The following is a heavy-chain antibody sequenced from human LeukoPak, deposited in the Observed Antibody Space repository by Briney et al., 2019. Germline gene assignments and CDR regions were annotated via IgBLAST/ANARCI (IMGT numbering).Heavy chain of an antibody. CDR3: ARDGTGGATAGFDS. V-gene: IGHV1-18*01. CDR1: GYTFFNYG. D-gene: IGHD1-26*01. Sequence: GASVKVSCRASGYTFFNYGISWVRQAPGQGLEWMGWISAYNGDTTYAPTFQGRVSMTTDTSTNTAFMELRSLTSYDTAVYYCARDGTGGATAGFDSWGQGTLVTVSS. J-gene: IGHJ4*02. CDR2: ISAYNGDT.